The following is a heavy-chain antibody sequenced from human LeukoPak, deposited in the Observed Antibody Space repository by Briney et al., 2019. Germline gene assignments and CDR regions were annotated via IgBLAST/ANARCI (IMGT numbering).Heavy chain of an antibody. CDR2: IYSDDTT. CDR3: ARDWYCSGGSCLVF. Sequence: GGSLRLSCAASGFTVSYSYMSWVRQAPGKGLEWVSVIYSDDTTYYADSVKGRFTISRDNSKNTLYLEINSLRGEDTAVYFCARDWYCSGGSCLVFWGRGSLVTVSS. J-gene: IGHJ4*02. D-gene: IGHD2-15*01. CDR1: GFTVSYSY. V-gene: IGHV3-53*01.